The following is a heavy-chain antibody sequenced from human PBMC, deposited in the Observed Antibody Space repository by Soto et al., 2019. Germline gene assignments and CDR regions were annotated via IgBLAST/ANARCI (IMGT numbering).Heavy chain of an antibody. CDR1: GYTFTSYY. CDR3: AREFRFGGVMGTGFDY. Sequence: ASVKVSCKASGYTFTSYYMHWVRQAPGQGLEWMGIINPSGGSTSYAQKFQGRVTMTRDTSTSTVYMELSSLRSEDTAVYYCAREFRFGGVMGTGFDYWGQGTLVTVSS. V-gene: IGHV1-46*01. CDR2: INPSGGST. D-gene: IGHD3-16*01. J-gene: IGHJ4*02.